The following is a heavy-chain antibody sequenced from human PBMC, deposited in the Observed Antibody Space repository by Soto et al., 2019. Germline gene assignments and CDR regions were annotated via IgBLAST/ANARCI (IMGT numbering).Heavy chain of an antibody. CDR1: GFTFSSYA. Sequence: GGSLRLSCAASGFTFSSYAMSWVRQAPGKGLEWVSAISGSGGSTYYADSVKGRFTISRDSSKNTLYLQMNSLRAEDTDVYYCAKDGDIGYCTNGVCYPTVGYFDYWGQGTLVTVSS. CDR2: ISGSGGST. V-gene: IGHV3-23*01. J-gene: IGHJ4*02. D-gene: IGHD2-8*01. CDR3: AKDGDIGYCTNGVCYPTVGYFDY.